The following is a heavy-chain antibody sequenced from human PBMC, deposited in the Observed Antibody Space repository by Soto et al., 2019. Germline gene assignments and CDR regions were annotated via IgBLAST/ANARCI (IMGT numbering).Heavy chain of an antibody. J-gene: IGHJ3*01. D-gene: IGHD7-27*01. Sequence: SGGPLRFSGLASGLSFSGSAMHWVPQAPGKVLEWVAVISFAGSNTHYADSVKDRFTISRDNSKNAVYLHMVLLRPEDTSVYSWARETRTGDSARGSFDVWGQGTMVIVSS. CDR2: ISFAGSNT. CDR3: ARETRTGDSARGSFDV. V-gene: IGHV3-30-3*01. CDR1: GLSFSGSA.